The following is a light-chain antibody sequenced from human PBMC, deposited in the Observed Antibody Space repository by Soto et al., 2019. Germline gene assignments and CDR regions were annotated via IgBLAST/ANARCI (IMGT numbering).Light chain of an antibody. V-gene: IGLV2-8*01. Sequence: QTSRTQPPYASGSPGQSGTISCTGTKNDIGVYDFVSWYQHHPGKAPRLIIYEVVQRPSGVPDRFSGSKSGNTASLTVSGLQAADEADYFCKSYAGSNTYVFGRGTKV. J-gene: IGLJ1*01. CDR1: KNDIGVYDF. CDR3: KSYAGSNTYV. CDR2: EVV.